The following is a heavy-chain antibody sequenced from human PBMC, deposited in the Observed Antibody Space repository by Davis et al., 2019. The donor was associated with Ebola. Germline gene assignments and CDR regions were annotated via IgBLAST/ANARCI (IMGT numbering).Heavy chain of an antibody. D-gene: IGHD5-12*01. Sequence: ASVKVSCKASGYSFTDDGISWVRQAPGQGLEWMGWISAYNGNTNYAQKLQGRVTMTTDTSTSTAYMELRSLRSDDTAVYYCARSNIVATIKDYWGQGTLVTVSS. V-gene: IGHV1-18*01. CDR1: GYSFTDDG. CDR3: ARSNIVATIKDY. CDR2: ISAYNGNT. J-gene: IGHJ4*02.